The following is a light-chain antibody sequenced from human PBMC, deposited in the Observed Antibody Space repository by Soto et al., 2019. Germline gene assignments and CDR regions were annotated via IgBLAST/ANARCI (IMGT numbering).Light chain of an antibody. CDR2: RAS. Sequence: EDVLTQSPGTLSLSPGERATLSCRASQTVDSTYLAWYQQKPGQAPRLLIYRASSRAAGVPDRFSGSGSGTDFTLTISKLDPEDFAVYYCQQYDTSPPLYTFGQGTKLEIK. V-gene: IGKV3-20*01. J-gene: IGKJ2*01. CDR1: QTVDSTY. CDR3: QQYDTSPPLYT.